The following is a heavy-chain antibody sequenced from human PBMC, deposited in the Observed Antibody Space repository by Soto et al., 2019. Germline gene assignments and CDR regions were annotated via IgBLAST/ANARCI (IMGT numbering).Heavy chain of an antibody. CDR2: IYWDDDK. V-gene: IGHV2-5*02. CDR3: AHIRYFDNSGYYLNWFDP. D-gene: IGHD3-22*01. CDR1: GFSLSTSEVG. Sequence: ESGPTLVNPTQTLTLTCTFSGFSLSTSEVGVGWIRQPPGKALQWLALIYWDDDKRYSPSLKSRLTITKDTSRDQVVLTMTNIDPVDTATYYCAHIRYFDNSGYYLNWFDPWGQGTLVTVSS. J-gene: IGHJ5*02.